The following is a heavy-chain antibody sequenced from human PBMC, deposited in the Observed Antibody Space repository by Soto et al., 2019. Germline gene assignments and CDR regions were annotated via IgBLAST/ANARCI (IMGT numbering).Heavy chain of an antibody. CDR2: ISGSSSNM. J-gene: IGHJ5*02. D-gene: IGHD3-3*01. Sequence: PGGSLRLSCAASGFTFSSYSMNWVRQTPGKGLEWVSSISGSSSNMYYAVSVKGRFTISRDNAKNSLYLQMNSLRAEDTAVYYCAKDPNYDFWSGYSGSGWFDPWGQGTLVTVSS. CDR1: GFTFSSYS. CDR3: AKDPNYDFWSGYSGSGWFDP. V-gene: IGHV3-21*01.